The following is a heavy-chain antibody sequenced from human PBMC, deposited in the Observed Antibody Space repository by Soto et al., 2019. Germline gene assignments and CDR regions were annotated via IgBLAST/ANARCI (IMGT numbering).Heavy chain of an antibody. CDR2: INRSGST. CDR1: GGSFSGYY. CDR3: ARGRTLITGNSLDY. Sequence: SETLSLTCAVYGGSFSGYYWTWIRQPPGKGLEWIGEINRSGSTNYKPSLRGRATISVDTSKNQVSLKVNSVTTADTAVYYCARGRTLITGNSLDYWGQGTLVTVSS. D-gene: IGHD1-20*01. V-gene: IGHV4-34*01. J-gene: IGHJ4*02.